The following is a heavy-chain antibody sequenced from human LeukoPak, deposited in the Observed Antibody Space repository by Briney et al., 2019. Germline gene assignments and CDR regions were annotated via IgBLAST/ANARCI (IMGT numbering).Heavy chain of an antibody. V-gene: IGHV3-23*01. D-gene: IGHD4-17*01. CDR1: GFTFSSYA. CDR3: AKVPYGNYVDY. Sequence: PGGSLRLSCEASGFTFSSYAMSWVRQAPGKGLEWVSGIGGSGSITYNAGSVKGRFTISRDNSKNTLYLQMNSLRAEDTAVYYCAKVPYGNYVDYWGQGTLVTVSS. CDR2: IGGSGSIT. J-gene: IGHJ4*02.